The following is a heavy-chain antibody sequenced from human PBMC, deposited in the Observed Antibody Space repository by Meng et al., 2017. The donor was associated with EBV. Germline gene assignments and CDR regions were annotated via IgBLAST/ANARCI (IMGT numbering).Heavy chain of an antibody. CDR3: ASESGRGYTPDF. D-gene: IGHD3-10*01. CDR2: LIPKFRAP. CDR1: CGPSYPNA. V-gene: IGHV1-69*18. Sequence: QVQWFEPGSEMKKPGSSVTGSGKTSCGPSYPNAISWIRQAPGQGLEWLGSLIPKFRAPNHAHKFQDRITITANASTRTHYMELRSLRSEDTAMYYCASESGRGYTPDFCGPRTLVTVSS. J-gene: IGHJ4*01.